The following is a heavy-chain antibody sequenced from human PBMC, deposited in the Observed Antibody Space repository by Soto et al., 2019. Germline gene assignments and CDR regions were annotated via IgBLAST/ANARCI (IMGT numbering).Heavy chain of an antibody. CDR2: INTGNGNT. J-gene: IGHJ6*02. V-gene: IGHV1-3*05. CDR3: ARESDNSGWFFYYYYAMDV. CDR1: GYTFTNYG. D-gene: IGHD6-19*01. Sequence: QVPLVQSGAEEKKPGASVMVSCKASGYTFTNYGIHWVRQAPGQRLEWMGWINTGNGNTKYSETFQGRVAITRDASASTAYMELRSLTSGDTAVYYCARESDNSGWFFYYYYAMDVWGQGTTVTV.